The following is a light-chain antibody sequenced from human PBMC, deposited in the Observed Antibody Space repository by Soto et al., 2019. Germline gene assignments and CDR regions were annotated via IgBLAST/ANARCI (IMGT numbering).Light chain of an antibody. V-gene: IGKV3-20*01. Sequence: EIVLTQSPGTLSLSPGERATLSCRASQSVSSSYLAWYQQKPGQAPRLLIYGASSRATGIPDRFSGSGSGTDFTLTISRLETEDFAVYYCQQYGNSAITFGQGTRLEIK. CDR2: GAS. CDR1: QSVSSSY. J-gene: IGKJ5*01. CDR3: QQYGNSAIT.